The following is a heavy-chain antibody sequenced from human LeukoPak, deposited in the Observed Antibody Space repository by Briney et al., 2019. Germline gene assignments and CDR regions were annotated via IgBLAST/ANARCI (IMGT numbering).Heavy chain of an antibody. D-gene: IGHD1-26*01. CDR2: TRNKANSYTT. CDR1: GFTFSDHY. J-gene: IGHJ3*02. Sequence: GGSLRLPCAASGFTFSDHYMDWVRQAPGKGLEWVGRTRNKANSYTTEYAASVKGRFTISRDDSKNSLYLQMNSLKTEDTAVYYCARELLRDDAFDIWGQGTMVTVSS. CDR3: ARELLRDDAFDI. V-gene: IGHV3-72*01.